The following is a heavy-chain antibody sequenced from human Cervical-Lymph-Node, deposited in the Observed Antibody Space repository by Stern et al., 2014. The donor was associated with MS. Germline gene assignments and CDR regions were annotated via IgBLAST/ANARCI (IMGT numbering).Heavy chain of an antibody. CDR3: ARRDGYNDPPLDY. J-gene: IGHJ4*02. CDR2: MSSSSCYI. Sequence: VQLVESGGGLVKPGGSLRLSCAASGFTFSSYSMNWVRQAPGKGLEWVSSMSSSSCYIYYAGSVKGRVTISRDNAKNSLYLQMNSLRAEDTAVYYCARRDGYNDPPLDYWGQGTLVTVSS. CDR1: GFTFSSYS. D-gene: IGHD5-24*01. V-gene: IGHV3-21*01.